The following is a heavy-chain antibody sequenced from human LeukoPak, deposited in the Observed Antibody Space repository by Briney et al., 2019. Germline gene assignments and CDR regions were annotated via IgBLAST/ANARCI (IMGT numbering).Heavy chain of an antibody. V-gene: IGHV4-4*07. Sequence: KPSETLSLTCTVSGGSISSYYWTWIRQPAGKGLEWIGRIYTTGSTNYNPSLNSRVTMSVDTSKNQFSLKLSSVTAADSAVYYCARDSCSSTSCRRKFDNWGQGTLVTVSS. CDR2: IYTTGST. CDR1: GGSISSYY. CDR3: ARDSCSSTSCRRKFDN. J-gene: IGHJ5*02. D-gene: IGHD2-2*01.